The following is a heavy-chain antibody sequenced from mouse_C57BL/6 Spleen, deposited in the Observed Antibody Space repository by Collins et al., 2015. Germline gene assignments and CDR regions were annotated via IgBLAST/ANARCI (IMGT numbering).Heavy chain of an antibody. Sequence: SGYTFTDYYMNWVKQSHGKSLEWIGDINPNNGGTSYNQKFKGKATLTVDKSSSTAYMELRSLTSEDSAVYYCARGYYGYFDVWGTGTTVTVSS. CDR3: ARGYYGYFDV. J-gene: IGHJ1*03. D-gene: IGHD2-2*01. CDR2: INPNNGGT. V-gene: IGHV1-26*01. CDR1: GYTFTDYY.